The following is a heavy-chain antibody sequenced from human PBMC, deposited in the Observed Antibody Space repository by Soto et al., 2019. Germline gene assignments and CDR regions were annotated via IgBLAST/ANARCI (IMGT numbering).Heavy chain of an antibody. Sequence: SETLSLTCAVSGGSISSSNWWSWVRQPPGKGLEWIGEIYHSGSTNYNPSLKRRVTISVEKSKNQFSLKLSPVTAADTAVYYCARARYDILTGYYDYWGQGTLVTVSS. CDR1: GGSISSSNW. V-gene: IGHV4-4*02. J-gene: IGHJ4*02. CDR2: IYHSGST. D-gene: IGHD3-9*01. CDR3: ARARYDILTGYYDY.